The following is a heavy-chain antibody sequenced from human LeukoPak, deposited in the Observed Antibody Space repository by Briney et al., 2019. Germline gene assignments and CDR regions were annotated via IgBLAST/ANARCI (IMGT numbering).Heavy chain of an antibody. CDR3: VRGGGFNSGFEY. CDR2: ISVYNGDT. J-gene: IGHJ4*02. D-gene: IGHD3-10*01. V-gene: IGHV1-18*04. CDR1: GYTFVSYG. Sequence: ASVTVSCKASGYTFVSYGITWVRQAPGQGLEWMGWISVYNGDTKYAQNLQGRVTLTTDTSTSTAYMELRSLRSDDTAVYYCVRGGGFNSGFEYWGQGTLVTVPS.